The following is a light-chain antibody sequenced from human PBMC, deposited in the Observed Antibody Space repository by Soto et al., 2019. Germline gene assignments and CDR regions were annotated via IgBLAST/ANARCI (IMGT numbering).Light chain of an antibody. CDR3: QQYGDSPLT. V-gene: IGKV3-20*01. J-gene: IGKJ4*01. CDR2: GAS. CDR1: QSISNNY. Sequence: EMVLTQSPGTLSLSPGERATLSCRASQSISNNYLAWYQQKPGQAPRLLIYGASTRATGIPARFTGSGSGTDFTLTIGRLEPEDFAVYYCQQYGDSPLTFGVGAKVDIK.